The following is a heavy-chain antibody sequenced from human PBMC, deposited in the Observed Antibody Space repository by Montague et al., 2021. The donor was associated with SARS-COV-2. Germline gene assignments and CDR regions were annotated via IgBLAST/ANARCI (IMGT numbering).Heavy chain of an antibody. D-gene: IGHD2-21*01. CDR2: IHHSGSP. CDR3: ARFVASDSGNFYGFDY. CDR1: GASISSNNW. V-gene: IGHV4-4*02. J-gene: IGHJ4*02. Sequence: SETLSLTCAVSGASISSNNWCSLLRRPPEKGLELIGEIHHSGSPYYNSSLDSRIAILIDNTKNQFLLWLSAVTAAATAVYYWARFVASDSGNFYGFDYWGQGSTVTVSS.